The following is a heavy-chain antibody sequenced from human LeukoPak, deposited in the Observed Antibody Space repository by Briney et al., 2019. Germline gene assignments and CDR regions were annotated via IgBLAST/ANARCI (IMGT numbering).Heavy chain of an antibody. D-gene: IGHD2-2*01. Sequence: ASVKVSCKASGYTFTGYYMHWVRQAPGQGLEWMGWINPNSGGTNYARKFQGRVTMTRDTSISTAYMELSRLRSDDTAVYYCARDRRYCSSASCQPYYFDYWGQGTLVTVSS. CDR3: ARDRRYCSSASCQPYYFDY. V-gene: IGHV1-2*02. CDR1: GYTFTGYY. J-gene: IGHJ4*02. CDR2: INPNSGGT.